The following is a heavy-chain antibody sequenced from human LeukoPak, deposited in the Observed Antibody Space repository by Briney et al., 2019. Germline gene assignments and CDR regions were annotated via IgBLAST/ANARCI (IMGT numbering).Heavy chain of an antibody. CDR1: GFTVSNNY. V-gene: IGHV3-53*01. Sequence: GGSLRLSCAASGFTVSNNYMSWVRQAPGKGLEWVSVIHSGGTTDYADSVQGRFTISRDNSKTTVYLHMNSLRAEDTAVYYCARDSDSGYGPFASWGQGTLVTVSS. CDR2: IHSGGTT. CDR3: ARDSDSGYGPFAS. D-gene: IGHD5-12*01. J-gene: IGHJ4*02.